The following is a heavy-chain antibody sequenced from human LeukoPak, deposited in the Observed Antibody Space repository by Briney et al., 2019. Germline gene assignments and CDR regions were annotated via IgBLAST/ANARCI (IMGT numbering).Heavy chain of an antibody. CDR1: GYTFTSYD. V-gene: IGHV1-8*01. CDR3: ARAGTYYDFWSGYYSGYYYYYYMDV. CDR2: MNPNSGNT. D-gene: IGHD3-3*01. J-gene: IGHJ6*03. Sequence: ASVKVSCKASGYTFTSYDINWVRQATGQGLEWMGWMNPNSGNTGYAQKFQGRVTMTRNTSISTAYMELSSLRSEDTAVYYSARAGTYYDFWSGYYSGYYYYYYMDVWGKGTTVTVSS.